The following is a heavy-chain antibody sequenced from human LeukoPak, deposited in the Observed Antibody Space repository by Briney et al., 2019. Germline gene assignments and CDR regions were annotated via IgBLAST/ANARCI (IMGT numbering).Heavy chain of an antibody. Sequence: PGGSLRLSCAASGFTFSSYAMTWVRQAPGKGLEWVSAVSSSGGVVYNADSVKGRFTISRDNSKNTLYLQMNSLRAEDTAVYYCARDHRSWYAFDYWGQGTLVTVSS. CDR3: ARDHRSWYAFDY. V-gene: IGHV3-23*01. D-gene: IGHD6-13*01. J-gene: IGHJ4*02. CDR1: GFTFSSYA. CDR2: VSSSGGVV.